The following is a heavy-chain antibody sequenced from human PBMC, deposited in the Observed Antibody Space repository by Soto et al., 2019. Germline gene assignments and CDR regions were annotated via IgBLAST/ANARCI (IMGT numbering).Heavy chain of an antibody. CDR3: VRDSSAEVLPDY. CDR2: ISTYNGNT. J-gene: IGHJ4*02. D-gene: IGHD3-10*01. CDR1: GYTFTTYG. Sequence: QVQLVQSGAEVGKPGASVKVSCKASGYTFTTYGISWVRQAPGQGLEWMGWISTYNGNTQFAQKFQGRVTMTTDTSASTGYMELRSLTSDDTAVDYCVRDSSAEVLPDYWGQGTLVTVSS. V-gene: IGHV1-18*01.